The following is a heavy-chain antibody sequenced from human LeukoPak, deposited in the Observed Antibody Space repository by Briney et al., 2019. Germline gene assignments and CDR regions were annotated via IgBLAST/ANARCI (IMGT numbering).Heavy chain of an antibody. J-gene: IGHJ6*02. CDR1: GFTFSSYG. CDR2: IRYDGSNK. D-gene: IGHD3-22*01. V-gene: IGHV3-30*02. CDR3: ARGAPYYDSSVMDV. Sequence: PGGSLRLSCAASGFTFSSYGMHWVRQAPGKGLEWVAFIRYDGSNKYYADSVKGRFTISRDNAKNSLYLQMNSLRAEDTAVYYCARGAPYYDSSVMDVWGQGTTVTVSS.